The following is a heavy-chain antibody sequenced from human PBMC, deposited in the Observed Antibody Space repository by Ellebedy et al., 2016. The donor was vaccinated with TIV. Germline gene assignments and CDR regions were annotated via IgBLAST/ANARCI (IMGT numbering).Heavy chain of an antibody. CDR1: GGTFSSYA. Sequence: ASVTVSCKASGGTFSSYAISWVRPAPGQGLEWMGGIIPIFGTANYAQKFQGRVTITADKSTSTAYMELSSLRSEDTAVYYCARDDQGTMVRGRYYYVMDVWGQGTTVTVSS. CDR3: ARDDQGTMVRGRYYYVMDV. V-gene: IGHV1-69*06. CDR2: IIPIFGTA. D-gene: IGHD3-10*01. J-gene: IGHJ6*02.